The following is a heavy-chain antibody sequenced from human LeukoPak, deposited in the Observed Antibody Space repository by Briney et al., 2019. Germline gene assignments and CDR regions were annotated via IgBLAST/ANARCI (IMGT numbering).Heavy chain of an antibody. Sequence: TGGSLRLSCTVSGFSVSAIYLSLVRQVPGKVLQWVSGIYSAGTSFPAESLEGRFTVSRDFSKNILYLQMNSLRAEDTFVFKRKTAYEILIASSYWGQGTSVTVSS. CDR3: KTAYEILIASSY. D-gene: IGHD3-9*01. J-gene: IGHJ4*02. CDR1: GFSVSAIY. V-gene: IGHV3-53*01. CDR2: IYSAGTS.